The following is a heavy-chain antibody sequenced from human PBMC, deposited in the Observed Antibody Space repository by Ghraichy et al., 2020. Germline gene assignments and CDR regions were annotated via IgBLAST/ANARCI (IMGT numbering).Heavy chain of an antibody. Sequence: ESLNISCAVYGGSFSGYYWSWIGQPPGKGLEWIGEINHSGSTNYNPSLKSRVTISVDTSKNQYSLKLSSVTAADTAAYYCARGVDFWSGYYYYFDYWGQGTLVTVSS. CDR2: INHSGST. D-gene: IGHD3-3*01. CDR1: GGSFSGYY. J-gene: IGHJ4*02. V-gene: IGHV4-34*01. CDR3: ARGVDFWSGYYYYFDY.